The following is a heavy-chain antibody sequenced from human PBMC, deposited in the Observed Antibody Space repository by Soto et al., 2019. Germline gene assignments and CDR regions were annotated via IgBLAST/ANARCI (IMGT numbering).Heavy chain of an antibody. CDR2: IKRIIDGGTA. Sequence: LRLSCAASGFSFTNAWMSWVRQAPGKGLEWVGRIKRIIDGGTADYAAPVKGRFTISRDDSKNTLYLQLNSLKTEDTAVYYCSTGSIFGVTTHAEDYWGQGTLVTVSS. J-gene: IGHJ4*02. CDR1: GFSFTNAW. V-gene: IGHV3-15*01. CDR3: STGSIFGVTTHAEDY. D-gene: IGHD3-3*01.